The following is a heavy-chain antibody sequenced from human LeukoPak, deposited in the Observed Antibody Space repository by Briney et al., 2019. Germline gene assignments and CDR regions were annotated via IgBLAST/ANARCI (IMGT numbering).Heavy chain of an antibody. Sequence: GASVKVSCKASGYTFTNYGISWVRQAPGQGLEWMGWISAYNGNTNYAQKLQGRVTMTTDTSTSTAYMELRSLRSDDTAVYYCARGGITMVWGVIDAFDIWGQGTMVTVSS. J-gene: IGHJ3*02. V-gene: IGHV1-18*01. CDR1: GYTFTNYG. CDR3: ARGGITMVWGVIDAFDI. D-gene: IGHD3-10*01. CDR2: ISAYNGNT.